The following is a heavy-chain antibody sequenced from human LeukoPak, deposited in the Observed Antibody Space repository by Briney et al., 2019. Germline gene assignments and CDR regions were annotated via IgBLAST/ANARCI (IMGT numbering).Heavy chain of an antibody. CDR2: IYYSGST. J-gene: IGHJ4*02. CDR3: GRVHAPLRTYSGGDCYHAWDYFDY. Sequence: SQTLSLTCTVSGGSISSGDYYWSWIRQPPGKGLEWIGYIYYSGSTYYNPSLKSRVTISLDTSKNHFSLKLSPVTAADPARYFCGRVHAPLRTYSGGDCYHAWDYFDYWRQGTLVTVPS. CDR1: GGSISSGDYY. V-gene: IGHV4-30-4*08. D-gene: IGHD2-21*01.